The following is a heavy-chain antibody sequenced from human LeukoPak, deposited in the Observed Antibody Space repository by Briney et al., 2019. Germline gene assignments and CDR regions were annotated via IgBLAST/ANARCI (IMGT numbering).Heavy chain of an antibody. Sequence: SETLTLTCAVYGGSFSNYYWSWIRQPPGKGLEWLGEINDSGRANYNPSLMSRVTVSVDTSKNQFSLRLTSVTATDTAVYYCARRWNYGRNYYIDVWGKGATVSVSS. J-gene: IGHJ6*03. CDR2: INDSGRA. D-gene: IGHD1-7*01. CDR3: ARRWNYGRNYYIDV. V-gene: IGHV4-34*01. CDR1: GGSFSNYY.